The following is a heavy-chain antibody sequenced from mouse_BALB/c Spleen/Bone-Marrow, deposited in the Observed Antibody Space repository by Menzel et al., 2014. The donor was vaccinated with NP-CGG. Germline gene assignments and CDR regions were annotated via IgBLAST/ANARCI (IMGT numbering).Heavy chain of an antibody. Sequence: EVQLVESGGGLVQPGGSRKLSCAASGFTFSDYGMAWVRQAPGKGPEWVAFISNLAYSIYYADTVTGRFTISRENAKNTLSLEMSILMSEDTAMYYCATIYYGNSYAMDYWGQGTSVTASS. CDR2: ISNLAYSI. J-gene: IGHJ4*01. D-gene: IGHD2-1*01. V-gene: IGHV5-15*02. CDR1: GFTFSDYG. CDR3: ATIYYGNSYAMDY.